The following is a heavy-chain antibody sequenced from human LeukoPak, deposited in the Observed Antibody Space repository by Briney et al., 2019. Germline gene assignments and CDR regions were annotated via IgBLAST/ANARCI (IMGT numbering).Heavy chain of an antibody. V-gene: IGHV1-18*04. J-gene: IGHJ3*02. CDR2: ISAYNGNT. CDR3: ARDHYYDSSGYYHGPSHAFDI. CDR1: GYTFTSYG. Sequence: ASVKVSCKASGYTFTSYGISWVRQAPGQGLEWMGWISAYNGNTNYAQKLQGRVTMTTDTSMSTAYMELRSLRSDDTAVYYCARDHYYDSSGYYHGPSHAFDIWGQGTMVTVSS. D-gene: IGHD3-22*01.